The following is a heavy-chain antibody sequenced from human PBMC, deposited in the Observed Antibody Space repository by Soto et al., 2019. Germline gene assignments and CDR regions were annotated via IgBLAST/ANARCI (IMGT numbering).Heavy chain of an antibody. D-gene: IGHD2-21*02. V-gene: IGHV4-4*02. CDR2: VYHTGDT. J-gene: IGHJ5*02. CDR3: AREIVTAGGNNYFDP. Sequence: SETLSLTCGVPGGTVASSHWWSWVRQSPGRGLEWIGNVYHTGDTNFNPSLQSRVTFSVDKSNNQFSLRLTSVTAADTAVYFCAREIVTAGGNNYFDPWGPGTLVTVSS. CDR1: GGTVASSHW.